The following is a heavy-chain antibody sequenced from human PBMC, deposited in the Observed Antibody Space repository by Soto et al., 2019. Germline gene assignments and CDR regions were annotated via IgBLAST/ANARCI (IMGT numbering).Heavy chain of an antibody. D-gene: IGHD3-16*01. CDR2: IYYSGST. CDR3: ARGNFRSTWSKGEYYYGMDV. CDR1: GGSISSGGYY. J-gene: IGHJ6*02. Sequence: SETLSLTCTVSGGSISSGGYYWSWIRQHPGKGLEWIGYIYYSGSTYYDPSLKSRVTISVDTSKNQFSLKLSSVTAADTAVYYCARGNFRSTWSKGEYYYGMDVWGQGTTVTVSS. V-gene: IGHV4-31*03.